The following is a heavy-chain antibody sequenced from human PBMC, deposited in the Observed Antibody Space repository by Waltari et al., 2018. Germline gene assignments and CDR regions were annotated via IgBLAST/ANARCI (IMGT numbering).Heavy chain of an antibody. Sequence: QVQLVQSGAEVKKPGSSVKVSCKASGGTFSSHTISWVRQAPGQGLEWMGRIVPVLGIANYAQKFQGRVTITADKSTSTAYMELSSLRSEDTAVYYCARDQGRYYDFWSGYYYFDYWGQGTLVTVSS. V-gene: IGHV1-69*08. CDR3: ARDQGRYYDFWSGYYYFDY. CDR1: GGTFSSHT. D-gene: IGHD3-3*01. CDR2: IVPVLGIA. J-gene: IGHJ4*02.